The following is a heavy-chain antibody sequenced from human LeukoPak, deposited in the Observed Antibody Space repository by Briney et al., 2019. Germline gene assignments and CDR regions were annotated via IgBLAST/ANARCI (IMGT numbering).Heavy chain of an antibody. V-gene: IGHV1-69*04. Sequence: ASVKVSCKASGGTFTGYAISWVRQAPGQGLEWMGMIIPIVGIANYAQKFQGRVTINADKSTSTGYMELSSLRSEDTAVYYCARGTAVVVPADDRMYGMDVWGQGTTVTVSS. J-gene: IGHJ6*02. CDR2: IIPIVGIA. CDR3: ARGTAVVVPADDRMYGMDV. CDR1: GGTFTGYA. D-gene: IGHD2-2*01.